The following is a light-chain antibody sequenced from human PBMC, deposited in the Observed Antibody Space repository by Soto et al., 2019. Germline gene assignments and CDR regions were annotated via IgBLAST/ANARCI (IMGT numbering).Light chain of an antibody. CDR1: SSDVGGYNY. J-gene: IGLJ2*01. CDR2: EVS. Sequence: QSVLTQPPSASGSPGQSVTISCTGTSSDVGGYNYVSWYQQHPGKAPQLVIYEVSKRPSGVPDRFSGSKSGNTASLTVSGLQAEDEADYYCSSYAGSNNFVVFGGGTQLTVL. V-gene: IGLV2-8*01. CDR3: SSYAGSNNFVV.